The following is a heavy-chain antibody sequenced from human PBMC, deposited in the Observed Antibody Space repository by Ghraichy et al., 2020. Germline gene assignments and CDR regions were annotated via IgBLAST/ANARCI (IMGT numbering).Heavy chain of an antibody. V-gene: IGHV3-48*02. D-gene: IGHD2-2*01. CDR1: GFTFSSYS. CDR2: ISSSSSTI. J-gene: IGHJ4*02. CDR3: AREYCSSTSCYDDY. Sequence: GGSLRLSCAASGFTFSSYSMNWVRQAPGKGLEWVSYISSSSSTIYYADSVKGRFTISRDNAKNSLYLQMNSLRDEDTAVYYCAREYCSSTSCYDDYWGQGTLVTVSS.